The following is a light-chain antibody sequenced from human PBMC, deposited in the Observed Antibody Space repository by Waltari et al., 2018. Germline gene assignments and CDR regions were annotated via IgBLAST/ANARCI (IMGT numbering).Light chain of an antibody. Sequence: QSVLTQPPSVSAAPGQKVTISCSGSSSDIGNNYVSWYRQLPGTAPKLLIYENNKRSAGIPDRFSASKSGTSATLGITGLQTGDEADYYCGTWDSSLSAWVFGGGTKLTVL. J-gene: IGLJ3*02. CDR2: ENN. CDR1: SSDIGNNY. V-gene: IGLV1-51*02. CDR3: GTWDSSLSAWV.